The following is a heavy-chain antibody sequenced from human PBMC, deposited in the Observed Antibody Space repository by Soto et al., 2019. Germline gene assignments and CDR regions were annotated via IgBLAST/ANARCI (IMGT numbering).Heavy chain of an antibody. V-gene: IGHV4-39*01. CDR2: VFYTGFT. J-gene: IGHJ4*02. D-gene: IGHD1-20*01. CDR1: GASISGSYYY. CDR3: ATSQKGYNWNYFDH. Sequence: LCLTCAVSGASISGSYYYWAWLRQSPGKGPEWIGSVFYTGFTSYNPSLESRVSVSVDTSKSQFSLKLSAVTAADTAVYYCATSQKGYNWNYFDHWGQGALVTVSS.